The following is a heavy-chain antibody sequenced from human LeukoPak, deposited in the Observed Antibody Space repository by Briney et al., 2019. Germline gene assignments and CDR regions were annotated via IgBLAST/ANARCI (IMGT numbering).Heavy chain of an antibody. Sequence: PGGSLRLSCAASGFTVSSNYMSWVRQAPGKGLEWVSIIYSGGSTFYADSVKGRFTISRDKSKNTLYLQMNSLRAADTAVYYCARDKGTSYLSSFDYWGQGTLVTVSS. CDR2: IYSGGST. CDR3: ARDKGTSYLSSFDY. D-gene: IGHD6-6*01. V-gene: IGHV3-53*05. CDR1: GFTVSSNY. J-gene: IGHJ4*02.